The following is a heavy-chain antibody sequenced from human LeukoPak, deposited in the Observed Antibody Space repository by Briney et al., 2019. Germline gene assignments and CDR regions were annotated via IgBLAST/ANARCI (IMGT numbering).Heavy chain of an antibody. V-gene: IGHV3-23*01. CDR1: GFTFSSYA. CDR2: GSGDST. Sequence: GGSLRLSCAASGFTFSSYAMSWVRQAPGKGLEWVSGGSGDSTFYADSVRGRFTMSRDNFKNTLYLQMNSLRAEDTALYYCAKTDGSSAWYLFFGRFDSWGQGTLVTVSS. J-gene: IGHJ4*02. CDR3: AKTDGSSAWYLFFGRFDS. D-gene: IGHD6-19*01.